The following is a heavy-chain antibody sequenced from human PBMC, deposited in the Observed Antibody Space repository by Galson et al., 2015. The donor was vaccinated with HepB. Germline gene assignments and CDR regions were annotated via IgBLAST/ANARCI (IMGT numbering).Heavy chain of an antibody. Sequence: ETLSLTCTVSGGSISSYYWSWIRQPPGKGLEWIGYIYYSGSTNYNPSLKSRVTISVDTSKNQFSLKLSSVTAADTAVYYCARDEVGPGYYGSTRLSGGSYQKNYYGMDVWGQGTTVTVSS. J-gene: IGHJ6*02. CDR3: ARDEVGPGYYGSTRLSGGSYQKNYYGMDV. V-gene: IGHV4-59*01. CDR1: GGSISSYY. CDR2: IYYSGST. D-gene: IGHD3-10*01.